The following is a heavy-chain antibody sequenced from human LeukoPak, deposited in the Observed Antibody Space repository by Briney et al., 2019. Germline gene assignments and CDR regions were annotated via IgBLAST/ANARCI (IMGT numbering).Heavy chain of an antibody. CDR2: ISGSGGST. D-gene: IGHD3-10*01. CDR1: GFTFSSYG. Sequence: GGSLRLSCAASGFTFSSYGMHWVRQAPGKGLEWVSGISGSGGSTYFADSVKGRFTISRDNSKNTLYLQMNSLRAEDTAVYYCAKGERGLLWFGELFYYFDYWGQGTLVTVSS. J-gene: IGHJ4*02. CDR3: AKGERGLLWFGELFYYFDY. V-gene: IGHV3-23*01.